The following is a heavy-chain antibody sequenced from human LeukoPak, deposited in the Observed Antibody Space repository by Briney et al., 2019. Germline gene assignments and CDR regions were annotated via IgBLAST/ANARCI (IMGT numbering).Heavy chain of an antibody. V-gene: IGHV3-7*01. CDR1: GVTFSGYA. CDR3: ARDDKYCSGGSCYGGPVDY. Sequence: PGGTLRLSCAVSGVTFSGYAMSWVRQAPRKGLEWVANIKQDGSEKYYADSVKGRFTISRHNAKHSLHLQMNSLRAEAAAVYYCARDDKYCSGGSCYGGPVDYWGQGTLFTVSS. J-gene: IGHJ4*02. D-gene: IGHD2-15*01. CDR2: IKQDGSEK.